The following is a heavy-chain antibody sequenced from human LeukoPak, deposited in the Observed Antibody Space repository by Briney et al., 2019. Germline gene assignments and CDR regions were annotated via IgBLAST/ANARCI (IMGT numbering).Heavy chain of an antibody. D-gene: IGHD2/OR15-2a*01. V-gene: IGHV5-51*01. CDR2: IYPGDSDT. J-gene: IGHJ5*02. Sequence: GESLKISCKGSGYTFSSYLIVWVRQMAGKGLEWMGNIYPGDSDTRYSPSFQGQVTISADKSISTAYLQWSSLKASDTAMYYCAFFSPNWFDPWGQGTLVTVSS. CDR1: GYTFSSYL. CDR3: AFFSPNWFDP.